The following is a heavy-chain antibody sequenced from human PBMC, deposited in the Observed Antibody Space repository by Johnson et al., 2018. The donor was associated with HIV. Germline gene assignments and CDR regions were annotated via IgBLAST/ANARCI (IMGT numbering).Heavy chain of an antibody. D-gene: IGHD2-21*01. CDR2: IKQDGSEK. V-gene: IGHV3-7*03. J-gene: IGHJ3*02. Sequence: VQLVESGGGLVQPGGSLRLSCAASRFTFTSYWMSWVRQAPGKGLEWVANIKQDGSEKYYVDSVKGRFTISRDNAKNSLYLQMNSLRAEDTAVYYCARERQAVVAFDIWGQGTMVTVSS. CDR3: ARERQAVVAFDI. CDR1: RFTFTSYW.